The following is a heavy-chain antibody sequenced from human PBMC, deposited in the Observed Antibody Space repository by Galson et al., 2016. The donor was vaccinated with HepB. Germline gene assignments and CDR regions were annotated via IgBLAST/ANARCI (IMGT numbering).Heavy chain of an antibody. CDR1: GFTFSTYA. J-gene: IGHJ1*01. D-gene: IGHD6-13*01. CDR3: AKGPGMAAAGRAAYFQH. CDR2: ISGGGGTT. V-gene: IGHV3-23*01. Sequence: SLRLSCAASGFTFSTYAMSWVRQAPGKGPEWVSFISGGGGTTDYADSVKGRFTISRGNSKDTVYLQMNSLRLDDTAVYFCAKGPGMAAAGRAAYFQHWGQGTLVTVSS.